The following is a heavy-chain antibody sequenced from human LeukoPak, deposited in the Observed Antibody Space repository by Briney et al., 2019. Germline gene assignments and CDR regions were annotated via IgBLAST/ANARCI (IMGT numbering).Heavy chain of an antibody. Sequence: SQTLSLTCAISGDSVSSNSAAWNWIRQSPSRGLEWLGRTYYRSKWYNDYAVSVKSRITINPDTSKNQFSLQLNSVTPEDTAVYYCARGYCSGGSCYPPHFDPWGQGTLVTVSS. CDR3: ARGYCSGGSCYPPHFDP. CDR1: GDSVSSNSAA. CDR2: TYYRSKWYN. V-gene: IGHV6-1*01. J-gene: IGHJ5*02. D-gene: IGHD2-15*01.